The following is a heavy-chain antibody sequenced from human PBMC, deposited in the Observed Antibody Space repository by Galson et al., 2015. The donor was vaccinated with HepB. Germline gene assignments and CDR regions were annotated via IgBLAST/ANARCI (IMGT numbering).Heavy chain of an antibody. Sequence: SLRLSCAASGFTFSSYGMHWVRQAPGTGLEWVAVISYDGSNKYYADSVKGRFNISRDNSKNTLYLQMNSLRAEDTAVYYCARSKTYYDFWSGYYDYYYYGMDVWGQGTTVTVSS. CDR2: ISYDGSNK. CDR3: ARSKTYYDFWSGYYDYYYYGMDV. CDR1: GFTFSSYG. J-gene: IGHJ6*02. D-gene: IGHD3-3*01. V-gene: IGHV3-30*03.